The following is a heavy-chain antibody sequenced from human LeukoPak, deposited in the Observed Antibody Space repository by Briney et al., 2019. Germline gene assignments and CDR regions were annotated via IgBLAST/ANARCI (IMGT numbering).Heavy chain of an antibody. CDR3: ARDHGSSWYSLRVYYYYYGMDV. J-gene: IGHJ6*02. CDR1: GFTFCYYY. Sequence: GGSLRLSCAASGFTFCYYYMIWLPQAPGEGGEGVSYLSSSGSTIYYADSVKGRFTISRDNAKNSLYVKISSLRAEDTAVYYSARDHGSSWYSLRVYYYYYGMDVWGQGTAVTVSS. CDR2: LSSSGSTI. V-gene: IGHV3-11*01. D-gene: IGHD6-13*01.